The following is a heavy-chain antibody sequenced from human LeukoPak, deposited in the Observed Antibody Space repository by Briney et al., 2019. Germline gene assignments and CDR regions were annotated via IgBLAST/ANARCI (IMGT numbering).Heavy chain of an antibody. J-gene: IGHJ6*03. Sequence: PGGSLRLSCAASGFTFSNYAMHWVRQAPGKGLEWVAVMSSDGSNKYHADSVKGRFTISRDNSKNTLYLQMNSLRAEDTAEYYCAREVASRAYMDVWGRGTTVTVSS. V-gene: IGHV3-30*01. CDR3: AREVASRAYMDV. D-gene: IGHD2-15*01. CDR2: MSSDGSNK. CDR1: GFTFSNYA.